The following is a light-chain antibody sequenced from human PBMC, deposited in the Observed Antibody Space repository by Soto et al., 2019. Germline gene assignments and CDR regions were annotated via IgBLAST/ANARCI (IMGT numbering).Light chain of an antibody. CDR1: QTVSSTY. J-gene: IGKJ1*01. CDR2: GAS. V-gene: IGKV3-20*01. CDR3: QHYGPGT. Sequence: EIVLTQSPGTLSLSPGERVTLSCRASQTVSSTYLAWYQQKPGQAPRLLIYGASSRASGIPDRFSGSGSGTDFTLTISRLEPADFAVYYCQHYGPGTFGQGTKVEIK.